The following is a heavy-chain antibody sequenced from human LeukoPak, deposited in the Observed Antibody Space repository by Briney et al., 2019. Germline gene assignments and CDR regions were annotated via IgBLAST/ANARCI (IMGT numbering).Heavy chain of an antibody. CDR3: ARSELSPGWFDP. D-gene: IGHD1-26*01. V-gene: IGHV1-69*05. CDR2: IIPIFGTA. J-gene: IGHJ5*02. Sequence: ASVKVSCKASGRTFSSYAISWVRQAPGQGLEWMGGIIPIFGTANYAQKFQGRVTITTDESTSTAYMELSSLRSEDTAVYYCARSELSPGWFDPWGQGTLVTVSS. CDR1: GRTFSSYA.